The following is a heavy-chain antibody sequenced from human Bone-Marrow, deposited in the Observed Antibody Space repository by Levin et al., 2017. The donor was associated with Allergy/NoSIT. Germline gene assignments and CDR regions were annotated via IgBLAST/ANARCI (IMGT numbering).Heavy chain of an antibody. J-gene: IGHJ4*02. CDR3: GTVFEY. V-gene: IGHV3-74*01. Sequence: GESLKISCAVSGFTLSSNWMHWVRQAPGKGLVWVSRIDNTGTGTSYADSVRGRFTISRDSAKNTVYLQMNSLKVEDTAVYYCGTVFEYWGQGILVTVSS. CDR2: IDNTGTGT. D-gene: IGHD2-8*02. CDR1: GFTLSSNW.